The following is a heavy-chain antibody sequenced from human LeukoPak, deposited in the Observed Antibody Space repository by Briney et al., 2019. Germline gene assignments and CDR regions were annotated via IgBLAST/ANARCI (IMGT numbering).Heavy chain of an antibody. CDR2: ISYDGSNK. CDR3: AKDRYDSSGYYSPYYFDY. J-gene: IGHJ4*02. CDR1: GFTFSSYG. Sequence: PGGSLRLSCAASGFTFSSYGMHWVRQAPGKGLEWVAVISYDGSNKYYADSVKGRFTISRDNSKNTLYLQMSSLRAEDTAVYYCAKDRYDSSGYYSPYYFDYWGQGTLVTVSS. D-gene: IGHD3-22*01. V-gene: IGHV3-30*18.